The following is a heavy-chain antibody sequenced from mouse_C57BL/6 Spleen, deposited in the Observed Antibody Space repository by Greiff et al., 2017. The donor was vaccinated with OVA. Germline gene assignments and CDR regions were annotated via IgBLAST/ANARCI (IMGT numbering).Heavy chain of an antibody. J-gene: IGHJ4*01. CDR3: ARNMITTPYYAMDY. CDR2: IHPNSGST. Sequence: QVQLQQPGAELVKPGASVKLSCKASGYTFTSYWMHWVKQRPGQGLEWIGMIHPNSGSTNYNEKFKSKATLTVDKSSSTAYMQLSSLTSEDSAVYYCARNMITTPYYAMDYWGQGTSVTVSS. CDR1: GYTFTSYW. D-gene: IGHD2-4*01. V-gene: IGHV1-64*01.